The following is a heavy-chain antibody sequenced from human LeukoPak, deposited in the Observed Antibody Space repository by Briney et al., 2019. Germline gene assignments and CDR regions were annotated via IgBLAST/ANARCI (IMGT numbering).Heavy chain of an antibody. V-gene: IGHV4-39*07. CDR2: IYYSGST. CDR1: GGSISSSSYY. CDR3: ARVVAGAIDY. J-gene: IGHJ4*02. Sequence: SETLSLTCTVSGGSISSSSYYWGWIRQPPGKGLEWIGSIYYSGSTYYNPSPKSRVTISVDTSKNQFSLKLSSVTAADTAVYYCARVVAGAIDYWGQGTLVTVSS. D-gene: IGHD6-19*01.